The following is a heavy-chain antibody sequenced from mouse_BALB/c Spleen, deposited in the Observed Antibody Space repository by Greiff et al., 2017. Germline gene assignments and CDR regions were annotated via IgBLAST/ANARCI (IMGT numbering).Heavy chain of an antibody. Sequence: EVMLVESGTVLARPGASVKMSCKASGYSFTSYWMHWVKQRPGQGLEWIGAIYPGNSDTSYNQKFKGKAKLTAVTSASTAYMELSSLTNEDSAVYYCTRAYGKGYYYAMDYWGQGTSVTVSS. CDR1: GYSFTSYW. CDR3: TRAYGKGYYYAMDY. D-gene: IGHD2-10*02. CDR2: IYPGNSDT. V-gene: IGHV1-5*01. J-gene: IGHJ4*01.